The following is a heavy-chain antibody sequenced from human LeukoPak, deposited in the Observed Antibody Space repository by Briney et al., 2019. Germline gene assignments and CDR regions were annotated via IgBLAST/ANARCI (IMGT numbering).Heavy chain of an antibody. Sequence: ASVKVSCKASGYTFTSYGISWVRQAPGQGLEWMGWISAYNGNTNYAQKLQGRVTMTTDTSTSTAYMELRSLRSDDTAVYYCARDGGAYGSGSYQTPLDYWGQGTLVTVSS. CDR3: ARDGGAYGSGSYQTPLDY. V-gene: IGHV1-18*01. CDR2: ISAYNGNT. CDR1: GYTFTSYG. D-gene: IGHD3-10*01. J-gene: IGHJ4*02.